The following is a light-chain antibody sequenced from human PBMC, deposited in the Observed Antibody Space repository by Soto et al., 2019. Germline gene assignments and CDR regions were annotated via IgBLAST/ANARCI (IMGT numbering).Light chain of an antibody. V-gene: IGLV4-60*02. J-gene: IGLJ3*02. Sequence: QAVVTQSSSASASLGSSVKLTCSLSSGHSSYIIAWHQQQPGKAPRCLMKLEGIGSYNKGSGVPDRFSGSSSGADRCLTISNLQFEVEADYYCETWDSNTWVFDGGTKLTVL. CDR3: ETWDSNTWV. CDR1: SGHSSYI. CDR2: LEGIGSY.